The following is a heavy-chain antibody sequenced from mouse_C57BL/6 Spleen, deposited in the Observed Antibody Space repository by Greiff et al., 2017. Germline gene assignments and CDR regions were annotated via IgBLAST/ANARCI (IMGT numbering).Heavy chain of an antibody. CDR3: ARYGPPYYAMDY. J-gene: IGHJ4*01. CDR2: IDPSDSYT. Sequence: QVQLQQPGAELVKPGASVKLSCKASGYTFTSYWMQWVKQRPGQGLEWIGEIDPSDSYTNYNQKFKGKATLTVDTSSSTAYMQLSSLTSEDSAVYYCARYGPPYYAMDYWGQGTSVSVSS. V-gene: IGHV1-50*01. D-gene: IGHD1-1*02. CDR1: GYTFTSYW.